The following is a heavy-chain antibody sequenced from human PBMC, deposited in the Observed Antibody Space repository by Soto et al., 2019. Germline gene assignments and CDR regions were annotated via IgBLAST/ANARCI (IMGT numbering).Heavy chain of an antibody. J-gene: IGHJ4*02. Sequence: PGGSLRLSCAASGFTFSSYAMSWVRQAPGKGLEWVSAISGSGGSTYYADSVKGRFTISRDNSKNTLYLQMNSLRAEDTAVYYCAIRTGATVSLPYFDYWGQGTLVTVSS. V-gene: IGHV3-23*01. CDR1: GFTFSSYA. CDR3: AIRTGATVSLPYFDY. D-gene: IGHD4-17*01. CDR2: ISGSGGST.